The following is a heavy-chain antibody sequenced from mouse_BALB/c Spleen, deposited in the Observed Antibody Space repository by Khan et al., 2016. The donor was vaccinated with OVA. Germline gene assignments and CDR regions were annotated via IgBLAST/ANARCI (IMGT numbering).Heavy chain of an antibody. V-gene: IGHV1-31*01. Sequence: VQLQQSGPELMKPGAAVKISCKASGYSFTTYYIHWVLQSHGKSLEWIGYIDPFSGGATYNQKFKGKATLTVDKSSSTAYINLSNLTSEDSACYYCTGHGYVACFTYWGQGTLVTVSA. CDR3: TGHGYVACFTY. CDR1: GYSFTTYY. CDR2: IDPFSGGA. J-gene: IGHJ3*01. D-gene: IGHD2-2*01.